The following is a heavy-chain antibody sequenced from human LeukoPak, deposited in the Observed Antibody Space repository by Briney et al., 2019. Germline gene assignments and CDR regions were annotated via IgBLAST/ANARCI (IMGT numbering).Heavy chain of an antibody. Sequence: PSETLSLTCAVYGGSFSGYYWSWIRQPPGKGLEWIGYIYYSGSTNYNPSLKSRVTISVDTSKNQFSLKLSSVTAADTAVYYCARDRGPDSSGWYEEGLDYWGQGTLVTVSS. J-gene: IGHJ4*02. V-gene: IGHV4-59*01. CDR1: GGSFSGYY. CDR2: IYYSGST. D-gene: IGHD6-19*01. CDR3: ARDRGPDSSGWYEEGLDY.